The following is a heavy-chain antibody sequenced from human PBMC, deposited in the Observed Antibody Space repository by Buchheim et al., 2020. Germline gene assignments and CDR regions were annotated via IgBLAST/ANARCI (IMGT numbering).Heavy chain of an antibody. V-gene: IGHV3-23*01. CDR2: ISVGGGST. CDR3: AKAVEYGGNSYYYYGMDV. Sequence: EVQLWESGGGLAQPGGSLRLSCTASGFTFRKYAMSWVRQAPGKGLEWVSAISVGGGSTYYADSVKGRFTISRDNSQKQLFLQMSSLRVDDTAVYYCAKAVEYGGNSYYYYGMDVWGQGTT. D-gene: IGHD4-23*01. J-gene: IGHJ6*02. CDR1: GFTFRKYA.